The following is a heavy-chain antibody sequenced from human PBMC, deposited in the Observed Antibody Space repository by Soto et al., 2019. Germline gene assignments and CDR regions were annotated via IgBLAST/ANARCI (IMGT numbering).Heavy chain of an antibody. CDR1: GYTFTSYG. D-gene: IGHD5-12*01. V-gene: IGHV1-18*01. CDR3: ARRGIVATIDHIEDISYYHYGMDV. CDR2: ISAYNGNT. J-gene: IGHJ6*02. Sequence: QVQLVQSGAEVKKPGASVKVSCKASGYTFTSYGISWVRQAPGQGLEWMGWISAYNGNTNYAQKLQGRVTMTTDTSTSTSYMELRSLRSDDTAVYYCARRGIVATIDHIEDISYYHYGMDVWGQGTTVTVSS.